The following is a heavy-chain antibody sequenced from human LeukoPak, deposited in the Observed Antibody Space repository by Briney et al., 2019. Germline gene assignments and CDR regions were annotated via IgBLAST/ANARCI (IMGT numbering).Heavy chain of an antibody. V-gene: IGHV3-7*01. CDR2: IKQDGSEK. CDR3: ARSGPSFYYYGSGSYYRDYYYYYMDV. Sequence: GGSLRLSCAASGFTFSSYWMSWVRQAPGKGLEWVANIKQDGSEKYYVDSVKGRFTISRDNAKNSLYLQMNSLRAEDTAVYYCARSGPSFYYYGSGSYYRDYYYYYMDVWGKGTTVTVSS. D-gene: IGHD3-10*01. J-gene: IGHJ6*03. CDR1: GFTFSSYW.